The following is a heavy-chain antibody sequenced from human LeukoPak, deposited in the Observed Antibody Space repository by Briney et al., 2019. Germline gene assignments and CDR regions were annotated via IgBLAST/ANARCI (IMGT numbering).Heavy chain of an antibody. CDR1: GGSISSSSYY. CDR3: ARDEEEGYYYGSGSSRSNNWFDP. D-gene: IGHD3-10*01. Sequence: PSETLSLTCTVSGGSISSSSYYWGWIRQPPGKGLEWIGSIYYSGSTYYNPSLKSRVTISVDKSKNQFSLKLSSVTAADTAVYYCARDEEEGYYYGSGSSRSNNWFDPWGQGTLVTVSS. J-gene: IGHJ5*02. V-gene: IGHV4-39*07. CDR2: IYYSGST.